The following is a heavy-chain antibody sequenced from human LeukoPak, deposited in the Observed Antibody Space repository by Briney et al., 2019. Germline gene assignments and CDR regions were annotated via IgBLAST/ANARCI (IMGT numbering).Heavy chain of an antibody. J-gene: IGHJ4*02. CDR2: IYYSGST. CDR3: AMVRGATFDY. CDR1: GGSISSYY. V-gene: IGHV4-59*08. Sequence: PSETLSLTCTVSGGSISSYYWSWIRQPPGKGLEWIGYIYYSGSTNYNPSLKSRVTISVDTSKNQISLKLSSVTAADTAVYYCAMVRGATFDYWGQGTLVTVSS. D-gene: IGHD3-10*01.